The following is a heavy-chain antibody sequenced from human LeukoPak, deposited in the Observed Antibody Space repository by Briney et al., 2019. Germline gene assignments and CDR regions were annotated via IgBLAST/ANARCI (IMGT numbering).Heavy chain of an antibody. CDR2: ISSSSSIL. Sequence: GGSLRLSCAASGFTFNRYSMNWVRQAPGKGRGWISYISSSSSILYYADSVKGRFTVSRDNARNSLYLQMNSLRDEDTAVYYCARDMSLLWFGDPFDYWGQGTLVTVSS. CDR1: GFTFNRYS. D-gene: IGHD3-10*01. V-gene: IGHV3-48*02. J-gene: IGHJ4*02. CDR3: ARDMSLLWFGDPFDY.